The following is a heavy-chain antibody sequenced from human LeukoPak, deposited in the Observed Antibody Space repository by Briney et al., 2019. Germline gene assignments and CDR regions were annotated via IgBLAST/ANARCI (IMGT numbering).Heavy chain of an antibody. J-gene: IGHJ4*02. CDR3: ARGLLSPLEVGSGSSYY. D-gene: IGHD3-10*01. CDR1: GYTFTSYD. Sequence: ASVKVSCKASGYTFTSYDINWVRQATGQGLEWMGWMNPNSGNTGYAQKFQGRVTMTRNISISTAYMELSSLRSEDTAVYYCARGLLSPLEVGSGSSYYWGQGTLVTVSS. CDR2: MNPNSGNT. V-gene: IGHV1-8*01.